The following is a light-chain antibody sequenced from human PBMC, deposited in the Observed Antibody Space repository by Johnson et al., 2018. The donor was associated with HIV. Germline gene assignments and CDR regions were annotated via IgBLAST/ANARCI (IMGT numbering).Light chain of an antibody. CDR2: DNN. J-gene: IGLJ1*01. CDR1: SSNIESDY. Sequence: QSVLTQPPSVSAAPGQKVDISCSGSSSNIESDYVSWYQQLPGTAPKLLIYDNNKRPSGIPDRFFGSKSGTSATLDITGLQTGDEADYYCGTWDKSLNTGAVFGTGTKVTVL. V-gene: IGLV1-51*01. CDR3: GTWDKSLNTGAV.